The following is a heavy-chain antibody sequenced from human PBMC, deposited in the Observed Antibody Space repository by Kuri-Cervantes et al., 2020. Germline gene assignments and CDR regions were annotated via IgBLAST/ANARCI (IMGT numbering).Heavy chain of an antibody. D-gene: IGHD2-15*01. CDR3: ARDKARYCSGGSCYSLCY. V-gene: IGHV3-48*01. Sequence: GESLKISCAASGFIFRTHSMNWVRQAPGKGLEWVSYITSSSSTIYYADSVKGRFTISRDNAKSSLYLQLNNLRADDTAMYYCARDKARYCSGGSCYSLCYWGQGTLVTVSS. CDR1: GFIFRTHS. CDR2: ITSSSSTI. J-gene: IGHJ4*02.